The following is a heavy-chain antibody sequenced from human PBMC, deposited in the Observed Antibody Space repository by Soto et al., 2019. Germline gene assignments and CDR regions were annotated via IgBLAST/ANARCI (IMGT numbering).Heavy chain of an antibody. CDR1: GFIFSRYT. CDR2: ISYDGSNK. D-gene: IGHD3-22*01. Sequence: GGSLRLSCAASGFIFSRYTMHWVRQAPGKGLEWVAVISYDGSNKYYADSVKGRFTISKDNSKNTLYLQMNSLRAEDTAVYYCAIVEDYYDSSGYYNTYYFDSWGQGTLVTVSS. V-gene: IGHV3-30-3*01. J-gene: IGHJ4*02. CDR3: AIVEDYYDSSGYYNTYYFDS.